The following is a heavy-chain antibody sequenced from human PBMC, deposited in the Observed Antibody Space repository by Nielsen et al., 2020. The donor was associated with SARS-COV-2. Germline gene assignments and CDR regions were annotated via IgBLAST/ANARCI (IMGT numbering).Heavy chain of an antibody. Sequence: ASVKVSCKASGYTLTSYYMHWVRQAPGQGLEWMGIINPSGGSTSYAQKFQGRVTMTRDTSTSTVYMELSSLRSEDTAVYYCARDYGIAAAYHYYYYGMDVWGQGTTVTVSS. CDR1: GYTLTSYY. CDR3: ARDYGIAAAYHYYYYGMDV. V-gene: IGHV1-46*01. J-gene: IGHJ6*02. CDR2: INPSGGST. D-gene: IGHD6-13*01.